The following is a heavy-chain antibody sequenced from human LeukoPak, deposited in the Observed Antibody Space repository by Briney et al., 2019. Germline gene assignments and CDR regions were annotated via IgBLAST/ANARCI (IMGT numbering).Heavy chain of an antibody. V-gene: IGHV4-59*01. J-gene: IGHJ1*01. CDR3: ASSTTLEYFQH. Sequence: KTSETLPLTCTVSGGSISSYYWSWIRQPPGKGLEWIGYIYYSGSTNYNPSLKSRVTISVDTSKNQFSLKLSSVTAADTAVYYCASSTTLEYFQHWGQGTLVTVSS. CDR2: IYYSGST. D-gene: IGHD4-11*01. CDR1: GGSISSYY.